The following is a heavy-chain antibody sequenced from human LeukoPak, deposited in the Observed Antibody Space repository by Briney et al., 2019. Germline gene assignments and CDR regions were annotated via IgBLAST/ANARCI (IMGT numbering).Heavy chain of an antibody. D-gene: IGHD2-21*02. CDR2: ISNNGDST. CDR1: GFIFTNYA. J-gene: IGHJ4*02. V-gene: IGHV3-64*02. Sequence: GGSLRLSCAASGFIFTNYAMHSVRQAPGKGLEYVSAISNNGDSTYYADSVKGRFTISRDNSKNTLYLHMGSLRAEDMAVYYCARDRGAYCGNDCFNYYFDYWGQGTLVTVSS. CDR3: ARDRGAYCGNDCFNYYFDY.